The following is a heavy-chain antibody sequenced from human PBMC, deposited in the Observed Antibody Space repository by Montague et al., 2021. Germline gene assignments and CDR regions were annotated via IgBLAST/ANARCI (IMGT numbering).Heavy chain of an antibody. V-gene: IGHV6-1*01. CDR2: N. D-gene: IGHD1-26*01. Sequence: NDYELSVKSRITINPDTSKNQISLQLNSVTPEDTAVCYCARTSASSDYWGQGTLVTVSS. J-gene: IGHJ4*02. CDR3: ARTSASSDY.